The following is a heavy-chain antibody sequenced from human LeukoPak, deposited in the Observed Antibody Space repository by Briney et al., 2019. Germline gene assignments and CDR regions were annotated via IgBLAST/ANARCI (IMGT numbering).Heavy chain of an antibody. J-gene: IGHJ4*02. Sequence: SETLSLTCAVYGGSFSGYYWSWIRQPPGKGLEWIGEINHSGSTNYNPSLKSRVTISVDTSKNQFSLKLSSVTAADTAMYYCARRRRLLWFGEFWDYWGQGTLVTVSS. V-gene: IGHV4-34*01. D-gene: IGHD3-10*01. CDR2: INHSGST. CDR1: GGSFSGYY. CDR3: ARRRRLLWFGEFWDY.